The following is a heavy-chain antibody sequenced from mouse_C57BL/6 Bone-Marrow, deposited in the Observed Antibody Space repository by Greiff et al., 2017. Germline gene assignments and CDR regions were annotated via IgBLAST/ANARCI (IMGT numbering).Heavy chain of an antibody. CDR3: ARSEDGYSPWFAY. D-gene: IGHD2-3*01. V-gene: IGHV1-69*01. Sequence: VQLQQPGAELVMPGASVKLSCKASGYTFTSYWMHWVKQRPGQGLEWIGEIDPSDSYTNYNQKFKGKSPLTVDKSSSTAYMQLSSLTSEDSAVYYCARSEDGYSPWFAYWGQGTLVTVSA. J-gene: IGHJ3*01. CDR1: GYTFTSYW. CDR2: IDPSDSYT.